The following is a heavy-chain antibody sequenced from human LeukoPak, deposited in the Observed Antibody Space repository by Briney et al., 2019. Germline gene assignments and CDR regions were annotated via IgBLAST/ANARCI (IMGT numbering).Heavy chain of an antibody. CDR3: ARVSGYTVTTPYDAFDI. Sequence: SETLSLTCTVSGGSISSSSYYWGWIRQPPGKGLEWIGSIYYSGSTYYNPSLESRVTISVDTSKNQFSLKLSSVTAADTAVYYCARVSGYTVTTPYDAFDIWGQGTMVTVSS. CDR1: GGSISSSSYY. D-gene: IGHD4-11*01. CDR2: IYYSGST. V-gene: IGHV4-39*07. J-gene: IGHJ3*02.